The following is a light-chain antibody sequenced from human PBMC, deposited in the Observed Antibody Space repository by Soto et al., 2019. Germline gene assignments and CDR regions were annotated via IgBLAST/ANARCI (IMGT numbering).Light chain of an antibody. CDR2: DVS. CDR3: SSYASTTRV. V-gene: IGLV2-14*01. Sequence: QPASVSGSPGQSITISCTGTSSDVGGYNYVSWYQQHPGKAPKLMIYDVSNRPSGVSNRFSGSKSGNTASLTISGLQAEDEADYYCSSYASTTRVFGGGTKLTVL. J-gene: IGLJ3*02. CDR1: SSDVGGYNY.